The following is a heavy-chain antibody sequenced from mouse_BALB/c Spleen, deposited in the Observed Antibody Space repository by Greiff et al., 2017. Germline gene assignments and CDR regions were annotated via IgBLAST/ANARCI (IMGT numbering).Heavy chain of an antibody. J-gene: IGHJ1*01. CDR2: ISSGGSYT. V-gene: IGHV5-6*01. CDR1: GFTFSSYG. D-gene: IGHD1-1*01. Sequence: EVQGVESGGDLVKPGGSLKLSCAASGFTFSSYGMSWVRQTPDKRLEWVATISSGGSYTYYPDSVKGRFTISRDNAKNTLYLQMSSLKSEDTAMYYCARGTTVVAHWYFDVWGAGTTVTVSS. CDR3: ARGTTVVAHWYFDV.